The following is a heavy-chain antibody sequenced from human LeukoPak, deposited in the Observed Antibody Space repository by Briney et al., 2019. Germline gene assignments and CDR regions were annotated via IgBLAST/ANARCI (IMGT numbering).Heavy chain of an antibody. D-gene: IGHD2-15*01. CDR3: ASRYCSGGSCRPDWGYYGMDV. J-gene: IGHJ6*02. V-gene: IGHV4-4*07. Sequence: SETLSRTCTVSGGSISSYYWSWIRQPAGKGLEWIGRIYTSGSTNYNPSLKSRVTMSVDTSKNQFSLKLSSVTAADTAVYYCASRYCSGGSCRPDWGYYGMDVWGQGTTVTVSS. CDR2: IYTSGST. CDR1: GGSISSYY.